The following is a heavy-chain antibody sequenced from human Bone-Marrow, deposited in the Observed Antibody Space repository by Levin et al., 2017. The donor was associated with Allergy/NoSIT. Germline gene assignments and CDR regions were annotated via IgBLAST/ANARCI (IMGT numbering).Heavy chain of an antibody. D-gene: IGHD1-1*01. Sequence: GESLKISCVASGFTFSHYPILWVRQTPGKGLEWMAVISYDGANEHYADSVRGRFSISRDNSKNTLYLQMNSLRPEDTAVYYCARDDDAFDIWGQGTLVIVSS. CDR1: GFTFSHYP. CDR3: ARDDDAFDI. CDR2: ISYDGANE. V-gene: IGHV3-30-3*01. J-gene: IGHJ3*02.